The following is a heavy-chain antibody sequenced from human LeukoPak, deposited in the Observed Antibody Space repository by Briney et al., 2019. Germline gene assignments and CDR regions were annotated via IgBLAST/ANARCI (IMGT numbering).Heavy chain of an antibody. V-gene: IGHV3-15*01. J-gene: IGHJ4*02. CDR2: IKSKTDGGTT. CDR1: GFTFSSYA. D-gene: IGHD3-3*01. CDR3: TTEYYDFWSGYHYYFDY. Sequence: GGSLRLSCAASGFTFSSYAMSWVRQAPGKGLEWVGRIKSKTDGGTTDYAAPVKGRFTISRDDSKNTLYLQMNSLKTEDTAVYYCTTEYYDFWSGYHYYFDYWGQGTLVTVSS.